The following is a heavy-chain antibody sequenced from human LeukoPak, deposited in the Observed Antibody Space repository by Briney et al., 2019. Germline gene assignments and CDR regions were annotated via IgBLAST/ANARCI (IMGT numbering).Heavy chain of an antibody. CDR1: GGSFSGYY. CDR3: ARGLYYYYGMDV. J-gene: IGHJ6*02. V-gene: IGHV4-34*01. CDR2: INHSGST. Sequence: SETLSLTCAVYGGSFSGYYWSWIRQPPGKGLEWIGEINHSGSTNYNPSLKSRVTISVDTSKNQFSLKLSSVTAADTAVYYCARGLYYYYGMDVWGQGTTVTVSS.